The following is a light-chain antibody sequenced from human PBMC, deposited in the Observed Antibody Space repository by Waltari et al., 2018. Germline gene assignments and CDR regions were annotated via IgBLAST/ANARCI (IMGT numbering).Light chain of an antibody. CDR1: QNINTNF. CDR2: GAS. V-gene: IGKV3-20*01. J-gene: IGKJ2*01. Sequence: EIVLTQSPGTLSLSPGERATLSCRASQNINTNFLTWYQQKPGQAPRLLIYGASSRATDIPDRFSGSGSGTDFTLTISRLEPEDIAVYYCQQYSRPSYTFGQGTKLESK. CDR3: QQYSRPSYT.